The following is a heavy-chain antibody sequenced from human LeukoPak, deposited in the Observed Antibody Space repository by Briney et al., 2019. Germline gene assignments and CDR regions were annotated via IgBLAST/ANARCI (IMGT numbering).Heavy chain of an antibody. Sequence: GGSLRLSCVDSGLTFSSYAMHWVRQAPGKGLEWVALISYDGSKKYYADSVKSRFTISRDTSMTTLYLQMNSLRVEDTTGYYCVTGRGGGFDGFDMWGQGTMVTVSS. CDR3: VTGRGGGFDGFDM. J-gene: IGHJ3*02. D-gene: IGHD3-10*01. CDR1: GLTFSSYA. V-gene: IGHV3-30-3*01. CDR2: ISYDGSKK.